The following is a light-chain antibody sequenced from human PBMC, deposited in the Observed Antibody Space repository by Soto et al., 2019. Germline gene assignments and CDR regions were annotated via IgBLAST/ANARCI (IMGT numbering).Light chain of an antibody. CDR2: RNN. J-gene: IGLJ2*01. V-gene: IGLV1-47*01. Sequence: QAVVTQPPSASGTPGQRVTISCSGSSSNTGSNYVYWYQQLPGTAPKLLIYRNNQRPSGVPDRFSGSKSGTSASLAISGLRSEDEADYYCAAWDDSLSGLVFGGGTKVTVL. CDR3: AAWDDSLSGLV. CDR1: SSNTGSNY.